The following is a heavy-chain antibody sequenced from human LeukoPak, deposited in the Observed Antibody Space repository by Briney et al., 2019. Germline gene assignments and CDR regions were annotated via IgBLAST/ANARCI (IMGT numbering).Heavy chain of an antibody. CDR1: GYTFTSNY. Sequence: ASVKVSCKAVGYTFTSNYIHWVRQAPGQGLEWMGMIYPRDGSTSYSQKFQGTVTVTRDTSTRTVHMRLSGLRSEDTAVYYGARDQEGFDYWGQGTLVTVSS. CDR2: IYPRDGST. CDR3: ARDQEGFDY. V-gene: IGHV1-46*01. J-gene: IGHJ4*02.